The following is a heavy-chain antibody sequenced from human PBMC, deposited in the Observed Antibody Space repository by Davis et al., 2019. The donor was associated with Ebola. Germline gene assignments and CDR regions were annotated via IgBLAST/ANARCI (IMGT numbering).Heavy chain of an antibody. Sequence: GGSLRLSCAASGFTFSSYSMNWVRQAPGKGLEWVSSISSSSSYIYYADSVKGRFTISRDNAKNSLYLQMNSLRAEDTAVYYCARDNHLWFGEPLPASVWGKGTTVTVSS. D-gene: IGHD3-10*01. V-gene: IGHV3-21*04. CDR1: GFTFSSYS. CDR3: ARDNHLWFGEPLPASV. CDR2: ISSSSSYI. J-gene: IGHJ6*04.